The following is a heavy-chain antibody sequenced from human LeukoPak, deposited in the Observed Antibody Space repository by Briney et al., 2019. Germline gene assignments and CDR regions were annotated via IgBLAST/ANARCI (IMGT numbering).Heavy chain of an antibody. CDR3: ARRRSYYDSSGYTFDI. CDR2: IIPIFGTK. J-gene: IGHJ3*02. V-gene: IGHV1-69*13. CDR1: GGTFSSNA. Sequence: SVKVSCKXSGGTFSSNALSWVRQAPGQGLEWMGGIIPIFGTKNYAQTFQGRVTITADESTSTAYMELSSLRSEDTAVYYCARRRSYYDSSGYTFDIWGQGTMVTVSS. D-gene: IGHD3-22*01.